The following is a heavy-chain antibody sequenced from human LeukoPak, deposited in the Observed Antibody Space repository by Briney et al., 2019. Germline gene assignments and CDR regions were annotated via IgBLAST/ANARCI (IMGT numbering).Heavy chain of an antibody. Sequence: TLSLTCTVSGGSISSGDYYWSWIRQPPGKGLEWIGYIYYSGSTYYNPSLKSRVTISVDTSKNQFSLKLSSVTAADTAVYYCAREVGAQYYFDYWGQGTLVTVSS. CDR3: AREVGAQYYFDY. D-gene: IGHD1-26*01. CDR1: GGSISSGDYY. V-gene: IGHV4-30-4*08. J-gene: IGHJ4*02. CDR2: IYYSGST.